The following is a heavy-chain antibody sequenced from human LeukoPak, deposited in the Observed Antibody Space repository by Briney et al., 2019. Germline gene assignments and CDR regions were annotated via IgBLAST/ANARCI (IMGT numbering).Heavy chain of an antibody. CDR2: ISGSGGST. V-gene: IGHV3-23*01. CDR1: GFTFSSYA. J-gene: IGHJ4*02. D-gene: IGHD6-13*01. CDR3: ATDRGSIAAAGPFDY. Sequence: GGSLRLSCAASGFTFSSYAMSWVRQAPGKGLEWVSAISGSGGSTYYADSVKGRFTISRDNSKNTLYLQMNSLRAEDTAVYYCATDRGSIAAAGPFDYWGQGTLVTVSS.